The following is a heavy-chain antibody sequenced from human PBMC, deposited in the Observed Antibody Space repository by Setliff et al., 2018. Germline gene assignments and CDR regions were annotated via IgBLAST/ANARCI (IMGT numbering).Heavy chain of an antibody. Sequence: ASVKVSCKASGYTFTSYGINWVRQAPGQGLEWMGWISTSNGNTNYAQKLQGRVTMTTDTSTSTAYMELRSLRTEDTAVYYCARGYYDSYARYYVVGDYWGQGTPVTVSS. CDR3: ARGYYDSYARYYVVGDY. CDR1: GYTFTSYG. CDR2: ISTSNGNT. V-gene: IGHV1-18*01. D-gene: IGHD3-22*01. J-gene: IGHJ4*02.